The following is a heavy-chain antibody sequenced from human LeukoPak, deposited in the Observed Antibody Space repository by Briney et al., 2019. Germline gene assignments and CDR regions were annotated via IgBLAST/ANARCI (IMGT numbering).Heavy chain of an antibody. CDR2: IIPILGIA. CDR1: GGTFSSYA. D-gene: IGHD2-2*01. V-gene: IGHV1-69*04. CDR3: ALCGVFWFDP. J-gene: IGHJ5*02. Sequence: VASVRVSFKASGGTFSSYAISWVRQAPGQGLEWMGRIIPILGIANYAQRFQGRVTITADKSTSTAYMELSSLRSEDTAVYYCALCGVFWFDPWGQGTLVTVSS.